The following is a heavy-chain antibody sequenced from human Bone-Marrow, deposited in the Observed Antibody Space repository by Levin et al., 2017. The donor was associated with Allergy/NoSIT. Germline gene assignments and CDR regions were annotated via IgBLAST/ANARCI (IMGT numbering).Heavy chain of an antibody. CDR1: GGSISSGDHY. CDR3: ARETIAVIPWVKIGEDP. CDR2: IYYSGST. Sequence: SETLSLTCTVSGGSISSGDHYWSWIRQPPGKGLEWIGYIYYSGSTYYNSSFKSRITISVDTSKNQFSLKVKSVTAADTAVYYCARETIAVIPWVKIGEDPWGQGILVTVSS. J-gene: IGHJ5*02. V-gene: IGHV4-30-4*01. D-gene: IGHD2-2*01.